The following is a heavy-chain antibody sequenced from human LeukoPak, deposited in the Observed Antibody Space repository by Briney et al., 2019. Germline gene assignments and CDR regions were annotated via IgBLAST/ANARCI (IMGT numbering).Heavy chain of an antibody. CDR1: GFTFDDYA. Sequence: GESLRPSCAASGFTFDDYAMNWVRQVPGRGLEWVSGINWNGRITEYADSVKDRFTISRQNTKNSLYLYMNNLGGEDTALYFCARGSVQLWLRDTYYYMDVWGKGTTVTVS. J-gene: IGHJ6*03. CDR2: INWNGRIT. CDR3: ARGSVQLWLRDTYYYMDV. D-gene: IGHD5-18*01. V-gene: IGHV3-20*04.